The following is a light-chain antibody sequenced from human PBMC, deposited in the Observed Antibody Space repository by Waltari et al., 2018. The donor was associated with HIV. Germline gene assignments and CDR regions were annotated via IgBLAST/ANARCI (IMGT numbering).Light chain of an antibody. J-gene: IGLJ2*01. Sequence: QSVLTQPASVSGSPGQSITISCTATSSDIGGYNYFSWYQQHPGKAPKLLIYEVSNRPSGVSDRFSGSRSGNTASLTISGLQAEDEADYFCSSYAGSSIFVVFGGGTKLTVL. V-gene: IGLV2-14*01. CDR1: SSDIGGYNY. CDR2: EVS. CDR3: SSYAGSSIFVV.